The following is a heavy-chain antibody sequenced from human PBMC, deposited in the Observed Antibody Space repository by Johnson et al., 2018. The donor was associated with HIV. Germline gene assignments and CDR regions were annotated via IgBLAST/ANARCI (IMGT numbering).Heavy chain of an antibody. CDR3: ARDTYSSDACDI. D-gene: IGHD4-11*01. V-gene: IGHV3-30*02. J-gene: IGHJ3*02. Sequence: QVQLVESGGGVVQPGGSLRLSCAASGFTFSSYGMHWVRPAPGNGLEWVAFILYDGSNKYYADSVKGRFTISRDNSKNTLYLQMNSLRAEDTGVYYCARDTYSSDACDIWGQGTMVTVSS. CDR1: GFTFSSYG. CDR2: ILYDGSNK.